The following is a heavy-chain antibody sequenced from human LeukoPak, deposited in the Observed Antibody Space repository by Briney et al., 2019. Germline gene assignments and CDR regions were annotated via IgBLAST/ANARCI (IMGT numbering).Heavy chain of an antibody. CDR2: ISGSGGST. CDR1: GFTFSSYG. D-gene: IGHD3-22*01. Sequence: GGSLRLSCAASGFTFSSYGMHWVRQAPGKGLEWVSAISGSGGSTYYADSVKGRFTISRDSSKNTLYLQMNSLRAEDTAVYYCAKETYDSSGYYGGYFDYWGQGTLVTVSS. V-gene: IGHV3-23*01. CDR3: AKETYDSSGYYGGYFDY. J-gene: IGHJ4*02.